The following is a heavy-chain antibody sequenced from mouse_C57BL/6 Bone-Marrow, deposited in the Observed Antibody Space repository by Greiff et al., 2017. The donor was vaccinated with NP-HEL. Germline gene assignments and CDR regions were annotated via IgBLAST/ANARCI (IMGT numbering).Heavy chain of an antibody. CDR1: GFTFTDYY. V-gene: IGHV7-3*01. D-gene: IGHD1-1*01. CDR3: ARYDTTVVAHWYFDV. J-gene: IGHJ1*03. Sequence: EVKLMESGGGLVQPGGSLSLSCAASGFTFTDYYMSWVRQPPGKALEWLGFIRNKANGYTTEYSASVKGRFTISRDNSQSILYLQMNALRAEDSATYYCARYDTTVVAHWYFDVWGTGTTVTVSS. CDR2: IRNKANGYTT.